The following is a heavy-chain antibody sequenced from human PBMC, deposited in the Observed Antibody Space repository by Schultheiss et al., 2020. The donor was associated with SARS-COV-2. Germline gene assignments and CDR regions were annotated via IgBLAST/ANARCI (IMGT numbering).Heavy chain of an antibody. V-gene: IGHV1-69*06. CDR2: IIPVLGKP. CDR1: GGTFSNHV. J-gene: IGHJ4*02. Sequence: SVKVSCKASGGTFSNHVINWVRQAPGQGLEWMGGIIPVLGKPRYAQRFQGRVTITADKSTNTAYMELSSLRSEDTAVYYCAAPDSRGHFWFDYWGQGSLVTVSS. D-gene: IGHD3-22*01. CDR3: AAPDSRGHFWFDY.